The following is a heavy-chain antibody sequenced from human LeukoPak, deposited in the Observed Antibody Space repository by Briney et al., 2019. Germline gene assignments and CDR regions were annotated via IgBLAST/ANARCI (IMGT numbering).Heavy chain of an antibody. Sequence: GGSLRLSCAASGFTFSSYAMSWVRQAPGEGLEWVSAISGSGGSTYYADSVKGRFTISRDNSKNTRYLQMNSLRAEDTAVYYCAKVSGSAPGADYWGHGTLVTVSS. V-gene: IGHV3-23*01. J-gene: IGHJ4*01. CDR1: GFTFSSYA. CDR3: AKVSGSAPGADY. D-gene: IGHD3-10*01. CDR2: ISGSGGST.